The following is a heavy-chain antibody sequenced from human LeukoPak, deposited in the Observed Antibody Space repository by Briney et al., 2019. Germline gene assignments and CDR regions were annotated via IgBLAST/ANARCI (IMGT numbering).Heavy chain of an antibody. CDR2: ISAYNGNT. CDR1: GYTFTSYG. Sequence: ASVKVSCKASGYTFTSYGISWVRQAPGQGLEWMGWISAYNGNTNYAQKLQGRVTMTTDTSTSTAYMELRSLRSDDTAVYYCARLQQLETYYYMDVWGKGTTVTVSS. CDR3: ARLQQLETYYYMDV. D-gene: IGHD6-13*01. V-gene: IGHV1-18*01. J-gene: IGHJ6*03.